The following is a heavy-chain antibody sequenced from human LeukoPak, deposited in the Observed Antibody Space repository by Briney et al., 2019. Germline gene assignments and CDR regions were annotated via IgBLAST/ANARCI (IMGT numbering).Heavy chain of an antibody. CDR2: INPNSGGT. CDR1: GYTFTSYY. CDR3: ARDQEWELLAAFDI. J-gene: IGHJ3*02. V-gene: IGHV1-2*02. Sequence: GASVKISCKACGYTFTSYYMHWVRQAPGQGLEWMGWINPNSGGTNYAQKFQGRVTMTRDTSISTAYMELSRLRSDDTAVYYCARDQEWELLAAFDIWGQGTMVTVSS. D-gene: IGHD1-26*01.